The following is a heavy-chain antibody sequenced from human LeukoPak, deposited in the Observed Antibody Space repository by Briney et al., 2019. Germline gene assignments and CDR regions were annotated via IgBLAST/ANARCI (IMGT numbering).Heavy chain of an antibody. D-gene: IGHD7-27*01. V-gene: IGHV4-61*02. J-gene: IGHJ4*02. CDR2: IYTSGST. CDR1: GGSISSGSYY. Sequence: SETLSLTCTVSGGSISSGSYYWSWIRQPAGKGLEWIGRIYTSGSTNYNPSLKSRVTISVDTSKNQFSLKLSSVTAADTAVYYCASTGDHYSHWGQGTLVTVSS. CDR3: ASTGDHYSH.